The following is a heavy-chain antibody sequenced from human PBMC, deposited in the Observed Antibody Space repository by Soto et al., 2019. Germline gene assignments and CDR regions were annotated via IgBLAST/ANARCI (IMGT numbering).Heavy chain of an antibody. D-gene: IGHD1-26*01. V-gene: IGHV4-59*01. CDR2: IYYSGST. J-gene: IGHJ4*02. Sequence: SETLSLTCTVSGGSISSYYWSWIRQPPGKGLEWIGYIYYSGSTNYNPSLKSRVTISVDTSKNQFSLKLSSVTAADTAVYYCARFGGGRNFDYWGQGTLVTVSS. CDR3: ARFGGGRNFDY. CDR1: GGSISSYY.